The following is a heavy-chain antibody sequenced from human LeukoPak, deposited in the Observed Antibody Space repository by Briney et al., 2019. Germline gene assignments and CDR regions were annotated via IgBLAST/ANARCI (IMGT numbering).Heavy chain of an antibody. CDR3: AKKARAVVVITYYFDY. Sequence: PGGSLRLSCAASGFTFSRNGMTWVRQAPGKGLEWVSAISGSGGSTYYADSVKGRFTISRDNSKNTLYLQMNSLRAEDTAVYYCAKKARAVVVITYYFDYWGQGTLVTVSS. J-gene: IGHJ4*02. CDR2: ISGSGGST. D-gene: IGHD3-22*01. CDR1: GFTFSRNG. V-gene: IGHV3-23*01.